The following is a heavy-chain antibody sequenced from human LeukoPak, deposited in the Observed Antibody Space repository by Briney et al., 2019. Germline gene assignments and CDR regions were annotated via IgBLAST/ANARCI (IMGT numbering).Heavy chain of an antibody. CDR2: IYYTEST. Sequence: SETLSLTCAVYGGSFSGYYWGWIRQPPGKGLEYIGSIYYTESTYYNPSLKSRVTISVDTSKNQFSLNLTSVTSADTAVYYCARRLWFGEYYFDYWGQGTLVTVSS. CDR1: GGSFSGYY. D-gene: IGHD3-10*01. J-gene: IGHJ4*02. CDR3: ARRLWFGEYYFDY. V-gene: IGHV4-39*01.